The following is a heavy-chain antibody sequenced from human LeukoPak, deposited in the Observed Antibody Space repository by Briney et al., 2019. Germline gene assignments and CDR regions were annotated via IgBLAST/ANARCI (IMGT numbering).Heavy chain of an antibody. CDR2: ISSSSSTI. V-gene: IGHV3-48*01. Sequence: GGSLRLSCAASGFTFSSYSMNWVRQAPGKGLEWVSYISSSSSTIYYADSVKGRFTISRDNSKNTLYLQMNSLRAEDTAVYYCARDQEVGAVGYWGQGTLVTVSS. D-gene: IGHD1-26*01. CDR1: GFTFSSYS. CDR3: ARDQEVGAVGY. J-gene: IGHJ4*02.